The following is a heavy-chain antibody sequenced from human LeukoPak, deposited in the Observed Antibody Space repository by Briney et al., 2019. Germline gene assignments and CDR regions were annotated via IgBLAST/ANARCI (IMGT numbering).Heavy chain of an antibody. J-gene: IGHJ4*02. CDR2: INPNSGGT. Sequence: LGASVTVSCKASGYTFTGYYMHWVRQAPGQGLEWMGWINPNSGGTNYAQKFQGRVTMTRDTSISTAYMELSRLRSEDTAVYYCASITAAAGIGVGDYWGQGTLVTVSS. CDR3: ASITAAAGIGVGDY. CDR1: GYTFTGYY. D-gene: IGHD6-13*01. V-gene: IGHV1-2*03.